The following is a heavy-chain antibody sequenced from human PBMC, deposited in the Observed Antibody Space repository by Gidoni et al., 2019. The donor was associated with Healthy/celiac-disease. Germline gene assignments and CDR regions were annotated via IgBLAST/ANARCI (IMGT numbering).Heavy chain of an antibody. Sequence: QVQLQESGPGLVKPSETLSLTCTVSGGSISSYYWSWLRQPPGKGLEWIGYIYYSGSTNYNPSLKSRVTISVDTSKNQFSLKLSSVTAADTAVYYCAGVWDRSSWFDPWGQGTLVTVSS. CDR2: IYYSGST. J-gene: IGHJ5*02. V-gene: IGHV4-59*01. CDR1: GGSISSYY. CDR3: AGVWDRSSWFDP. D-gene: IGHD3-16*01.